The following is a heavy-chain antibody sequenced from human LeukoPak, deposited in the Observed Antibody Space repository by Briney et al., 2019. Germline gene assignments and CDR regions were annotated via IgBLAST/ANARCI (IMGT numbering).Heavy chain of an antibody. CDR1: GFIFNTYS. CDR2: ISSSSSYI. J-gene: IGHJ4*02. Sequence: PGGSLRLSCAASGFIFNTYSMNWVRQAPGKGLEWVPSISSSSSYIYYADSVKGRFTISRDNAKNSLYLQMDSLRAEDTAVYYCARERGAGLSSSWVDYWGQGTLVTVSS. CDR3: ARERGAGLSSSWVDY. D-gene: IGHD6-13*01. V-gene: IGHV3-21*01.